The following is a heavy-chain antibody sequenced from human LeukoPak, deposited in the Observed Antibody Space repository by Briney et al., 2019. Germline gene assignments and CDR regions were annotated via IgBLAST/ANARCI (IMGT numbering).Heavy chain of an antibody. D-gene: IGHD3-22*01. Sequence: GGSLRLSCAASGFTFSSYWMTWVRQAPGKGLEWVANIKQDGSEKFYVGSVRGRFTISRDNAKNSLYLQMNSLRAEDTAVYYCAREGSDYSDSSGYQDYWGQGTLVTVSS. V-gene: IGHV3-7*03. CDR1: GFTFSSYW. CDR3: AREGSDYSDSSGYQDY. J-gene: IGHJ4*02. CDR2: IKQDGSEK.